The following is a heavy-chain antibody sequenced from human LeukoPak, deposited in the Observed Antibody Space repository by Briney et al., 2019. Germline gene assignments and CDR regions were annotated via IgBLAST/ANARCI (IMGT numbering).Heavy chain of an antibody. CDR1: GFTFSSYG. CDR3: AKCSTYYYDSSGYYYFDY. Sequence: PGGSLRLSCAASGFTFSSYGMHWVSQAPGKRLEWVAVIWYDGSNKYYADSVKGRFTISRDNSKNTLYLQMNSLRAEDTAVYYCAKCSTYYYDSSGYYYFDYWGQGTLVTVSS. CDR2: IWYDGSNK. J-gene: IGHJ4*02. D-gene: IGHD3-22*01. V-gene: IGHV3-33*06.